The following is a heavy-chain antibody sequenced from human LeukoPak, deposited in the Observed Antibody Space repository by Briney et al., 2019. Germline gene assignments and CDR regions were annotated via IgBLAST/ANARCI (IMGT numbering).Heavy chain of an antibody. CDR2: ISGSGGST. CDR3: AKGWVTDRSYFDY. CDR1: GFTFNAYP. J-gene: IGHJ4*02. D-gene: IGHD3-22*01. V-gene: IGHV3-23*01. Sequence: GGSLRLSCAASGFTFNAYPMSWVRQAPGKGLEWVSTISGSGGSTYFADSVKGRFTISRDNSKNTLFLQMNSLRAEDTAVYYCAKGWVTDRSYFDYWGQGTLVTVSS.